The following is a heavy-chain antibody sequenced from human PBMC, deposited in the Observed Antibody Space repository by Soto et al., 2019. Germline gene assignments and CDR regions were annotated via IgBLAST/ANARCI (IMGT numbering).Heavy chain of an antibody. CDR3: AKEGRQVYFGY. J-gene: IGHJ4*02. CDR1: AFSFDDYA. CDR2: INWTSGRI. Sequence: GGSLRLSCVASAFSFDDYALPWVRPAPEKGLEGDHGINWTSGRIDYADSVKGRFAVSRDNAENALYLQMNSLRAEDTAWYYCAKEGRQVYFGYWGQVTLVTVSS. V-gene: IGHV3-9*01.